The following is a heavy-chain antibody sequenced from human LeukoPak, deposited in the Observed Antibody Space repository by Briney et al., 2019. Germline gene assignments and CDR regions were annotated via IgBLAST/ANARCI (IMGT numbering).Heavy chain of an antibody. CDR3: ARDEIWSGYDYGFDY. D-gene: IGHD5-12*01. V-gene: IGHV3-30*02. J-gene: IGHJ4*02. Sequence: PGGSLRLSCVASGFTFSYYGIHWVRQAPGKGLEWVAFIRYDGSHQYYADSVKGRFTISRDNAKNSLYLQMNSLRAEDTAVYYCARDEIWSGYDYGFDYWGQGTLVTVSS. CDR1: GFTFSYYG. CDR2: IRYDGSHQ.